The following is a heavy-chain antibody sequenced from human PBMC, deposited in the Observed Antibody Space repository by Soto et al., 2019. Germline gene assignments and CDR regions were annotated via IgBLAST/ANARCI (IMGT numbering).Heavy chain of an antibody. J-gene: IGHJ6*02. Sequence: QVQLVESGGGVVQPGRSLRLSCAASGFTFSSYDMHWVRQAPGKELEWVAVISYDGSNKYYADSVKGRFTISRDNSKNTVYLEMNSLRAEDTAVYYCAKDQLRGVRRVITYYYGMDVWGQGTTVTVSS. CDR1: GFTFSSYD. CDR3: AKDQLRGVRRVITYYYGMDV. CDR2: ISYDGSNK. D-gene: IGHD3-10*01. V-gene: IGHV3-30*18.